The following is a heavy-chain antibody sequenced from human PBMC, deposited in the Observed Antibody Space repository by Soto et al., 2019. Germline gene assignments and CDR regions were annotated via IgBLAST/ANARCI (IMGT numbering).Heavy chain of an antibody. CDR2: IYYSGST. CDR1: GGSISSYY. D-gene: IGHD3-22*01. CDR3: ARARYDSSGYYYFDY. J-gene: IGHJ4*02. V-gene: IGHV4-59*01. Sequence: LSLTCTVSGGSISSYYWSWIRQPPGKGLEWIGYIYYSGSTIYNPSLKSRVTISVDTSKNQFSLKLISVTAADTAVYYCARARYDSSGYYYFDYWGQGTLVTVSS.